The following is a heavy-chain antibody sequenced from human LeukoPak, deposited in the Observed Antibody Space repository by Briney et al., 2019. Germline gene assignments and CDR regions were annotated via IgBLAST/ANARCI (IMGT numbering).Heavy chain of an antibody. CDR2: IYTSGST. CDR1: GSISSYY. J-gene: IGHJ3*02. CDR3: ARQKCTSTSCLTKNAFDI. D-gene: IGHD2-2*01. Sequence: PSETLSLTCTVSGSISSYYWSWIRQPPGKGLEWIGYIYTSGSTNYNPSLKSRVTISVDTSNNQCSLDLSSVTAADTAVYYCARQKCTSTSCLTKNAFDIWGQGTMVTVSS. V-gene: IGHV4-4*09.